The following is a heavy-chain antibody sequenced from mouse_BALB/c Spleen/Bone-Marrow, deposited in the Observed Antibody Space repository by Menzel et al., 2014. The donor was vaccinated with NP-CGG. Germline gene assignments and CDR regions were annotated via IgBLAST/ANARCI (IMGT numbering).Heavy chain of an antibody. V-gene: IGHV4-1*02. CDR3: ARQGYYGYCAY. CDR1: GFDFSRYW. J-gene: IGHJ3*01. CDR2: INPDSSTI. D-gene: IGHD1-2*01. Sequence: EVKVVESGGGLVQPGGPLKLSCAASGFDFSRYWMSWVRQAPGKGLEWIGEINPDSSTINYTPSLKDKFIISRDNAKNTLYLQMSKVRSEDTALYYCARQGYYGYCAYWGQGTLVTVSA.